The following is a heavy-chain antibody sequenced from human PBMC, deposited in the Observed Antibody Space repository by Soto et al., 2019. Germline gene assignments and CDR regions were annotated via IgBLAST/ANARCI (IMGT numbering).Heavy chain of an antibody. CDR2: IIPILGIA. Sequence: SSVEVSCKASGGTFSSYSISWVRHAPGQGLEWMGRIIPILGIANYAQKFQGRVTITADKSTSTAYMELSSLRSEDTAVYYCARGRYSGYDYIRRPDASELCGQGTMVTSSS. CDR3: ARGRYSGYDYIRRPDASEL. CDR1: GGTFSSYS. D-gene: IGHD5-12*01. J-gene: IGHJ3*01. V-gene: IGHV1-69*02.